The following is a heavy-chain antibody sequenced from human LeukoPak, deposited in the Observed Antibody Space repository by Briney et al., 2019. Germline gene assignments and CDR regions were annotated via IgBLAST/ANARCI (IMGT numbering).Heavy chain of an antibody. J-gene: IGHJ4*02. D-gene: IGHD1-1*01. CDR1: GYTFTGYY. V-gene: IGHV1-2*04. CDR3: ARDGGTFRYYFDY. CDR2: INPNSGGT. Sequence: ASVKVSCKASGYTFTGYYMHWVRQAPGQGLEWMGWINPNSGGTHYAQKFQGWVTMTRDTSISTAYMELSRLRSDDTAVYYCARDGGTFRYYFDYWGQGTLVTVSS.